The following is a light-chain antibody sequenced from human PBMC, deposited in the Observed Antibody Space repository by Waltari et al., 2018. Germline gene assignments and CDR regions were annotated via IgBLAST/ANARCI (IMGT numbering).Light chain of an antibody. J-gene: IGKJ1*01. CDR3: QQYGSSLPST. Sequence: EIVLTQSPGTLSLSPGERATLSCRASQSVSSSYLAWYQQKPGQAPRLLIYGASSRATGIPGRFSGSGSGTDFTLTISRLEPEDFAVYYCQQYGSSLPSTFGQGTKVEIK. V-gene: IGKV3-20*01. CDR1: QSVSSSY. CDR2: GAS.